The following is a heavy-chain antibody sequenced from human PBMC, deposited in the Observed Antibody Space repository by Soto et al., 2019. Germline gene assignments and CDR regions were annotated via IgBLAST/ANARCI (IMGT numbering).Heavy chain of an antibody. D-gene: IGHD5-18*01. CDR2: INPSGGST. CDR3: ARSQSDTAMVDLSYYYYGTDV. V-gene: IGHV1-46*01. CDR1: GYTFTSYY. J-gene: IGHJ6*02. Sequence: ASVKVSCKASGYTFTSYYMHWVRQAPGQGLEWMGIINPSGGSTSYAQKFQGRVTMTRDTSTSTVYMELSSLRSEDTAVYYCARSQSDTAMVDLSYYYYGTDVWGQGTTVTVSS.